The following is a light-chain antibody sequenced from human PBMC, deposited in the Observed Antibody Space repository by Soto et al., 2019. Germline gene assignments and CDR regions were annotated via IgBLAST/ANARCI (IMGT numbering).Light chain of an antibody. Sequence: EIVLTQSPGTLSLSPGERATLCCRASQSVSNNYLAWYQQKPGQAPRLLIYGASNRATGIPDRFSGSGSGTDFTLTISRLEPEDFAVYYCQQYGSSGTFGQGTEVDIK. CDR3: QQYGSSGT. CDR1: QSVSNNY. CDR2: GAS. J-gene: IGKJ1*01. V-gene: IGKV3-20*01.